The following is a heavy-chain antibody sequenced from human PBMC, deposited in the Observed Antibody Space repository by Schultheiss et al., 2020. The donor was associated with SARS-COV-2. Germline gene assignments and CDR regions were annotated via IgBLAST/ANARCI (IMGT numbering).Heavy chain of an antibody. CDR3: AKGGLYSSSHRGLDY. CDR2: MSYDGSNK. Sequence: GGSLRLSCAASGFTFSSYGMHWVRQAPGKGLEWVAVMSYDGSNKYYADSVKGRFTISRDNSKNTLYLQMNSLRAEDTAVYYCAKGGLYSSSHRGLDYWGQGTLVTVSS. V-gene: IGHV3-30*18. CDR1: GFTFSSYG. J-gene: IGHJ4*02. D-gene: IGHD6-13*01.